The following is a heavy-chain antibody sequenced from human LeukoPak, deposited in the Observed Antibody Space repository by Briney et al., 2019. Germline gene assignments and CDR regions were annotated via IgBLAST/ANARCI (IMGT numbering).Heavy chain of an antibody. Sequence: GGSLILSCAASGFTFSSYSMNWVRQAPGKGLEWVSSISSSSSYIYYADSVKGRFTISRGNAKNSLYLQMNSLRAEDTAVYYCARQPRVVVPAANYYYYYGMDVWGQGTTVTVSS. CDR2: ISSSSSYI. CDR1: GFTFSSYS. J-gene: IGHJ6*02. V-gene: IGHV3-21*01. CDR3: ARQPRVVVPAANYYYYYGMDV. D-gene: IGHD2-2*01.